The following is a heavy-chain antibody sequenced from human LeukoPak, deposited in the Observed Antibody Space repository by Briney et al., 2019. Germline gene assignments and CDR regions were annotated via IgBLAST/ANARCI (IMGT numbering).Heavy chain of an antibody. J-gene: IGHJ5*02. D-gene: IGHD5-12*01. V-gene: IGHV4-34*01. CDR2: INHSGST. CDR1: GGSFSGYY. CDR3: ARGRDGYNPQTLRNWFDP. Sequence: SETPSLTCAVYGGSFSGYYWSWIRQPPGKGLEWIGEINHSGSTNYNPSLKSRVTISVDTSKNQFPLKLSSVTAADTAVYYCARGRDGYNPQTLRNWFDPWGQGTLVTVSS.